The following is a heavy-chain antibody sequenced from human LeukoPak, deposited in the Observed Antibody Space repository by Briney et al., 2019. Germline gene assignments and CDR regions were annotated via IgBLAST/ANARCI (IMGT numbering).Heavy chain of an antibody. CDR1: GGSISSYY. J-gene: IGHJ4*02. D-gene: IGHD5-18*01. CDR2: IYYTGAT. V-gene: IGHV4-59*01. CDR3: ARAGYSYGTGYYFDY. Sequence: ASETLSLTCTVSGGSISSYYWSWIRLPPGKGLEWIGYIYYTGATYYNPSLKSRVTISLDTSKNQFSLKLSSATAADAAVYYCARAGYSYGTGYYFDYWGQGALVTVSS.